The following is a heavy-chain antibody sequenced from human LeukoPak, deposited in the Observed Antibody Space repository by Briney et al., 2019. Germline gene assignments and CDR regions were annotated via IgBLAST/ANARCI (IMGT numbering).Heavy chain of an antibody. V-gene: IGHV3-74*01. D-gene: IGHD2-2*01. J-gene: IGHJ6*02. CDR1: GFTFSSYW. Sequence: PGGSLRLSCAASGFTFSSYWMHWVRQAPGKGLVWVSRINRDGSSTSYADSVKGRFTISRDNAKNTLYLQMNSLRAEDTAVYYCARVKRGITHCSSTSCYRYYYGMDVWGQGTTVTVSS. CDR2: INRDGSST. CDR3: ARVKRGITHCSSTSCYRYYYGMDV.